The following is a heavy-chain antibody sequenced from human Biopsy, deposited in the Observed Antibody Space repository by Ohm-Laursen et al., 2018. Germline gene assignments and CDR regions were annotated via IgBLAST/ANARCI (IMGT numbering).Heavy chain of an antibody. CDR2: ISYTGGI. V-gene: IGHV4-59*01. Sequence: LSLTCTVSGGSISGYHWSWIRKSPGKGLEWLAYISYTGGITSNPSLNGRATMSLDTSKNQFSLRLIYVTAADTAVYFCARDSRGGHLNTTLITGKNLDSWGQGILVTVSS. CDR3: ARDSRGGHLNTTLITGKNLDS. J-gene: IGHJ4*02. D-gene: IGHD3-16*01. CDR1: GGSISGYH.